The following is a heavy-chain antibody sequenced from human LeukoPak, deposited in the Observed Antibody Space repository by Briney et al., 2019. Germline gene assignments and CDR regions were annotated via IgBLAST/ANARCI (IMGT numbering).Heavy chain of an antibody. J-gene: IGHJ4*02. CDR1: GFTFNNYA. D-gene: IGHD1-26*01. V-gene: IGHV3-23*01. Sequence: GGSLRLSCAASGFTFNNYAMTWVRQAPGKGLEWVSSISASGVMTYYADSVKGRFTVSRDNSKNNLYLQMSRLTAADTAVYYCAKDRSIGTYYTFDHWGQGTLVTVSS. CDR2: ISASGVMT. CDR3: AKDRSIGTYYTFDH.